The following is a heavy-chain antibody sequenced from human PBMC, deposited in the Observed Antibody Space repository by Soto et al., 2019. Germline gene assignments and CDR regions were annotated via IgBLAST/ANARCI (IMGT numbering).Heavy chain of an antibody. CDR3: AREGIAARPSYYYGMDV. V-gene: IGHV1-3*01. D-gene: IGHD6-6*01. Sequence: VKVSCKASGYTFTSYAMHWVRQAPGQRLEWMGWINAGNGNTKYSQKFQGRVTITRDTSASTAYMELSSLRSEDTAVYYCAREGIAARPSYYYGMDVWGQGTTVTVSS. CDR2: INAGNGNT. CDR1: GYTFTSYA. J-gene: IGHJ6*02.